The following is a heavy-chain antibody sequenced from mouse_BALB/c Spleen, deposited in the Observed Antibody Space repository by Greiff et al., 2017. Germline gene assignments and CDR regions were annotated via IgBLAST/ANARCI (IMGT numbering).Heavy chain of an antibody. CDR3: ATDDDDGEGLVAY. Sequence: VQLKQSGPELVKPGASVKVSCKASGFAFTSYNMYWVKQSHGKSLEWIGYIDPYNGGTSYNQKFKGKATLTVDKSSSTAYMHLNSLTSEDAAVYYCATDDDDGEGLVAYWGEGTLGTVSA. D-gene: IGHD2-4*01. J-gene: IGHJ3*01. CDR1: GFAFTSYN. CDR2: IDPYNGGT. V-gene: IGHV1S135*01.